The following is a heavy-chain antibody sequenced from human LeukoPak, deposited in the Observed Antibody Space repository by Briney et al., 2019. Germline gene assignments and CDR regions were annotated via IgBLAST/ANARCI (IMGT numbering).Heavy chain of an antibody. V-gene: IGHV1-2*02. J-gene: IGHJ4*02. CDR3: ARETGYCSGGRCYFIY. CDR2: INPNSGGT. Sequence: GASVKVSCKASGYTFTGSYIHWVRRAPGQGLEWMGWINPNSGGTSSAQKFQGRVTMTRDTSVSTAYMELSRLRSDDTALHYCARETGYCSGGRCYFIYWGQGTLVTVSS. CDR1: GYTFTGSY. D-gene: IGHD2-15*01.